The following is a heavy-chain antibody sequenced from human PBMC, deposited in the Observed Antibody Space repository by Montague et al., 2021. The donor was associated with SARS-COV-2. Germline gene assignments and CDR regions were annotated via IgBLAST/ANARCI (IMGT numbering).Heavy chain of an antibody. J-gene: IGHJ4*02. CDR2: IYYSGST. CDR3: ARIGLRYFDWVLWGEGYFDS. Sequence: SETLSLTCTVSGGSISRYYWSWIRQPPGKGLEWIGYIYYSGSTNYNPSLKSRVPISVDTSKNQISLKLSSVTAADTAVYYCARIGLRYFDWVLWGEGYFDSWGQGTLVTVSS. V-gene: IGHV4-59*08. CDR1: GGSISRYY. D-gene: IGHD3-9*01.